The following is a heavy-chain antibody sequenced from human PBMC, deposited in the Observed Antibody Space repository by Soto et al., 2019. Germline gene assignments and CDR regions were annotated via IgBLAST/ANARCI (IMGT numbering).Heavy chain of an antibody. D-gene: IGHD3-22*01. J-gene: IGHJ6*02. CDR2: INHSGST. Sequence: PSETLSLTCAVYGGSFSGYYWSWIRQPPGKGLEWIGEINHSGSTNYNPSLKSRVTISVDTSKNQFSLKLSSVTAADTAVYYCARVTRDYYDSSGYYRRYYYYGMDVWGQGTTVTVSS. CDR1: GGSFSGYY. V-gene: IGHV4-34*01. CDR3: ARVTRDYYDSSGYYRRYYYYGMDV.